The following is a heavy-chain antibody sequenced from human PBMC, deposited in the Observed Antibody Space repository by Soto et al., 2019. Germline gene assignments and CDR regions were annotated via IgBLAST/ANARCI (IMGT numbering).Heavy chain of an antibody. J-gene: IGHJ2*01. V-gene: IGHV1-18*01. CDR2: ISAYNGNT. CDR3: ARLKNGEKRDWYFDL. CDR1: GYTFTSYG. D-gene: IGHD4-17*01. Sequence: QVQLVQSGAEVKKPGASVKVSCKASGYTFTSYGISWVRQAPGQGLEWMGWISAYNGNTHYAQKLQGRVTMTTDTSTSTAYMELRSLRSDDTAVYYCARLKNGEKRDWYFDLWGRGTLVTVSS.